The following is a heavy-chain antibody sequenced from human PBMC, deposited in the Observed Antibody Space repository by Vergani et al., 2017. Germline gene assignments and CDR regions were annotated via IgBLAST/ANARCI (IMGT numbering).Heavy chain of an antibody. D-gene: IGHD1-26*01. V-gene: IGHV4-61*02. J-gene: IGHJ4*02. CDR1: GESIRSGSHY. CDR2: IYYSGRT. CDR3: ARDSAVGGTFDS. Sequence: QVKLQESGPGLLKPSQTLSLTCTVSGESIRSGSHYWSWVRQPAGKGLEWIGRIYYSGRTDYNPSLESRVTISVDTSKNTFSLKLNSVTAADTAIYYCARDSAVGGTFDSWGQGILVTVSS.